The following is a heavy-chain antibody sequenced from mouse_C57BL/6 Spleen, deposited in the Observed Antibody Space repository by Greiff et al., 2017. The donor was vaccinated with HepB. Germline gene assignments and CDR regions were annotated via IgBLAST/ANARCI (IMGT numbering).Heavy chain of an antibody. J-gene: IGHJ3*01. CDR3: ARRDDGYSCAY. CDR1: GYSITSGYY. Sequence: EVQLQQSGPGLVKPSQSLSLTCSVTGYSITSGYYWNWIRQFPGNKLEWMGYISYDGSNNYNPSLKNRISITRDTSKNQFFLKLNSVTTEDTATYYCARRDDGYSCAYWGKGSRVTVSA. V-gene: IGHV3-6*01. D-gene: IGHD2-3*01. CDR2: ISYDGSN.